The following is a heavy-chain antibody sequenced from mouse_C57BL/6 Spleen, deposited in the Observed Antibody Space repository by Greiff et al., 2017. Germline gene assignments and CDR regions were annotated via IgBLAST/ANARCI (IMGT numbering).Heavy chain of an antibody. D-gene: IGHD1-1*01. Sequence: EVQGVESGGGLVQPGGSLSLSCAASGFTFTDYYMSWVRQPPGKALEWLGFIRNKANGYTTEYSASVKDRFTISRDNSQCILYLQMHGLRTEDGATSYCESSPYYDGGTGFAYWGQGTLVTVSA. CDR2: IRNKANGYTT. CDR1: GFTFTDYY. CDR3: ESSPYYDGGTGFAY. V-gene: IGHV7-3*01. J-gene: IGHJ3*01.